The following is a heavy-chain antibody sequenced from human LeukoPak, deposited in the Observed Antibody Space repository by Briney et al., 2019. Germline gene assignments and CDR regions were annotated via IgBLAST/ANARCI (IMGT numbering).Heavy chain of an antibody. D-gene: IGHD3-10*01. J-gene: IGHJ5*02. CDR1: GPSVTSGGFY. CDR2: VYYTGST. CDR3: ARHSGSGSLSRPFDP. Sequence: SETLSLTCSVSGPSVTSGGFYWGWLRQPPGKGLEWIATVYYTGSTYYNPSLKSRVTISIDTSKNQFSLSLRSLIAADTAVYYCARHSGSGSLSRPFDPWGQGTLVTVS. V-gene: IGHV4-39*01.